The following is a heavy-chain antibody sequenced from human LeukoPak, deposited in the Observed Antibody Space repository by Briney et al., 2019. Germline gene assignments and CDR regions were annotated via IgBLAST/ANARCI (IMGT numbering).Heavy chain of an antibody. V-gene: IGHV1-2*02. CDR1: GYTFTGYY. CDR2: INPNSGGT. Sequence: ASVKVSCKASGYTFTGYYIHWVRQAPGQGLEWMGWINPNSGGTNYAQKFQGRVTMTRDTSISTAYMELSRLRSDDTAVYYCARDRGCSYGNYFDYWGQGTLVTVSS. D-gene: IGHD5-18*01. J-gene: IGHJ4*02. CDR3: ARDRGCSYGNYFDY.